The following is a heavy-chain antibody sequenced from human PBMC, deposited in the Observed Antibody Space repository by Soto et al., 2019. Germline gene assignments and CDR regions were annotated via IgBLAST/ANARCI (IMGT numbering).Heavy chain of an antibody. Sequence: KSSETLSLTCTVSGGSISSSSYYWGWIRQPPGKGLEWIGSIYYSGSTYYNPSLKSRVTISVDTSKNQFSLKLSSVTAADTAVYYCARHRGTIFGVVPEFDPWGQGTLVTVSS. J-gene: IGHJ5*02. V-gene: IGHV4-39*01. CDR1: GGSISSSSYY. D-gene: IGHD3-3*01. CDR3: ARHRGTIFGVVPEFDP. CDR2: IYYSGST.